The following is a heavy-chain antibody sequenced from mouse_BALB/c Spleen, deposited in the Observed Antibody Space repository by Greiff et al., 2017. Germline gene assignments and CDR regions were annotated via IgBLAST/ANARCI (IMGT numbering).Heavy chain of an antibody. CDR2: IDPENGNT. CDR1: GFNIKDYY. CDR3: ASRNYYGSPYWYFDV. D-gene: IGHD1-1*01. Sequence: VQLKESGAELVRPGALVKLSCKASGFNIKDYYMHWVKQRPEQGLEWIGWIDPENGNTIYDPKFQGKASITADTSSNTAYLQLSSLTSEDTAVYYCASRNYYGSPYWYFDVWGAGTTVTVSS. V-gene: IGHV14-1*02. J-gene: IGHJ1*01.